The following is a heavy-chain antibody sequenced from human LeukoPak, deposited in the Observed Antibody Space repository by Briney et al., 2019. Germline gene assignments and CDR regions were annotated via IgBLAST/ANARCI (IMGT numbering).Heavy chain of an antibody. Sequence: PGGSLRLSCAASGFTFSSYEMNWVRQAPGKGLEWVSYISSSGSTIYYADSVKGRFTISRDNAKNSLYLQMNSLRADDTAVYYCARAVGATNYWGQGTLVTVSS. CDR3: ARAVGATNY. V-gene: IGHV3-48*03. J-gene: IGHJ4*02. D-gene: IGHD1-26*01. CDR2: ISSSGSTI. CDR1: GFTFSSYE.